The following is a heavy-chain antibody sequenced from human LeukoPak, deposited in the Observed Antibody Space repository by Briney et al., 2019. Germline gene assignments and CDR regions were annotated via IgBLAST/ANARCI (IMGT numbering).Heavy chain of an antibody. D-gene: IGHD1-7*01. V-gene: IGHV4-59*11. Sequence: SETLSLTCTVSGGSISSHYWSWIRQPPGKGLEWIGYIYYSGSTNYNRSLKSRVTISVDTSKNQFSLKLSSVTAADTAVYYCARAITGTTSDAFDIWGQGTMVTVSS. J-gene: IGHJ3*02. CDR2: IYYSGST. CDR1: GGSISSHY. CDR3: ARAITGTTSDAFDI.